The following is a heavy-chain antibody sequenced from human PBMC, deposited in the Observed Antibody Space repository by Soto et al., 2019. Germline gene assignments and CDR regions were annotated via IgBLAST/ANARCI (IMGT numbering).Heavy chain of an antibody. CDR3: ARDSPPVDY. V-gene: IGHV1-18*01. Sequence: ASVKVSCKGSGYTFTSYGVSWVRQAPGQGLEWMGWISAYNGNTKYAQKLQGRVTMATDTSTNTAYMDLRSLRSDDTAVYYCARDSPPVDYWGQGTLVTVSS. J-gene: IGHJ4*02. CDR2: ISAYNGNT. CDR1: GYTFTSYG.